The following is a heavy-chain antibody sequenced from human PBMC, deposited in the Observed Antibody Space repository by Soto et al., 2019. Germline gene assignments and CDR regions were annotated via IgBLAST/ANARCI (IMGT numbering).Heavy chain of an antibody. CDR1: GFTFSSYS. V-gene: IGHV3-21*01. D-gene: IGHD2-8*01. Sequence: ESGGGLVKPGGSLRLSCAASGFTFSSYSMNWVRQAPGKGLEWVSSISSSSSYIYYADSVKGRFTISRDNAKNSLYLQMTSLRAEDTAVYYCASTRAHCTNCVCSIPWGQGTLVTVSS. J-gene: IGHJ5*02. CDR3: ASTRAHCTNCVCSIP. CDR2: ISSSSSYI.